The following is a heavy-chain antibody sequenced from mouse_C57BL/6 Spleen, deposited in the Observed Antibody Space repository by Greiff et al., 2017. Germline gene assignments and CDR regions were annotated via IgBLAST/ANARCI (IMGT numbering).Heavy chain of an antibody. V-gene: IGHV3-6*01. Sequence: DVKLQESGPGLVKPSQSLSLTCSVTGYSITSGYYWNWIRQFPGNKLEWMGYISYDGSNNYNPSLKNRISITRDTSKNQFFLKLNSVTTEDTATYYCARAGGYDVRAMDYWGQGTSVTVSS. J-gene: IGHJ4*01. CDR1: GYSITSGYY. D-gene: IGHD2-2*01. CDR3: ARAGGYDVRAMDY. CDR2: ISYDGSN.